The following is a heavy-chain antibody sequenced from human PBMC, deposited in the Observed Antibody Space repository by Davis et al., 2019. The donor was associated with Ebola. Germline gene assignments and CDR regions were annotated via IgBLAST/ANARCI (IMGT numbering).Heavy chain of an antibody. J-gene: IGHJ3*01. CDR3: AKDTSNVWFDV. D-gene: IGHD6-19*01. V-gene: IGHV3-74*01. CDR1: GFTFSSYW. Sequence: PGGSLRLSCAASGFTFSSYWMHWVRQVPGKGLVWVSRISSDGSSTSYADSVKGRFTISRDNAKNTLYLQKNSLRVEDTAVYYCAKDTSNVWFDVWGQGTMVTVSS. CDR2: ISSDGSST.